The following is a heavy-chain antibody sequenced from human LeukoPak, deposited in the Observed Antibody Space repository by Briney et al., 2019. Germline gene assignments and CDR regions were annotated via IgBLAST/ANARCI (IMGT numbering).Heavy chain of an antibody. J-gene: IGHJ1*01. CDR3: ARDSQQWLVSGEYFQH. Sequence: GGSLRLSCVASGFTFSSYGMHWVRQAPGKGLGWVSYISSSSSTIYYADSVKGRFTISRDNAKNSLYLQMNSLRAEDTAVYYCARDSQQWLVSGEYFQHWGQGTLVTVSS. V-gene: IGHV3-48*04. CDR1: GFTFSSYG. CDR2: ISSSSSTI. D-gene: IGHD6-19*01.